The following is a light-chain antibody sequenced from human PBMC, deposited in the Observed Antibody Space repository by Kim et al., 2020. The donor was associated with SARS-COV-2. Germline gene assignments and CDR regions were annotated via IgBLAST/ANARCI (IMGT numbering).Light chain of an antibody. J-gene: IGLJ3*02. CDR1: SGHSSYA. CDR3: QTWGTGMV. CDR2: LNSDGSH. V-gene: IGLV4-69*01. Sequence: QLVLTQSPSASASLGASVKLTCTLSSGHSSYAIAWHQQQPEKGPRYLMKLNSDGSHSKGDGIPDRFSGSSSGAERYLTISSLQSGDEADYYCQTWGTGMVFGGGTQLTVL.